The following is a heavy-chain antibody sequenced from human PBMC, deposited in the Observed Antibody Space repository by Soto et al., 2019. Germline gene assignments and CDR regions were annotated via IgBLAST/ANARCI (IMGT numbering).Heavy chain of an antibody. D-gene: IGHD6-13*01. V-gene: IGHV4-31*03. CDR1: GGSISSGGYY. CDR2: IYYSGST. J-gene: IGHJ6*03. Sequence: SETLSLTCTVSGGSISSGGYYWSWIRQHPGKGLEWIGYIYYSGSTYYNPSLKSRVTISVDTSKNRFSLKLSSVTAADTAVYYCARVGGDSSSWYNVSYYYYYYMDVWGKGTTVTVSS. CDR3: ARVGGDSSSWYNVSYYYYYYMDV.